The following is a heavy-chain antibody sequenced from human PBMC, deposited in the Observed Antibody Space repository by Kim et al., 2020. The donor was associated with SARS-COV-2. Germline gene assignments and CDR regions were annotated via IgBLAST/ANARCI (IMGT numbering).Heavy chain of an antibody. D-gene: IGHD3-10*01. J-gene: IGHJ5*02. CDR3: TKDHDFYGSGTYGWFGP. CDR1: GLTVSYSF. V-gene: IGHV3-53*01. Sequence: GGSLRLSCAASGLTVSYSFMSWVRQAPGKGLEWVSVIYSGGTTNYADSVKGRFSISRDNSKNTLYLEMNSLRAEDTAVYYCTKDHDFYGSGTYGWFGPWGQGTPVIVSS. CDR2: IYSGGTT.